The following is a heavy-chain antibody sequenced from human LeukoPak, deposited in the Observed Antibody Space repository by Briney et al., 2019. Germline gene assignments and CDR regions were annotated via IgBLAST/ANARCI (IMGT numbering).Heavy chain of an antibody. V-gene: IGHV3-11*04. D-gene: IGHD3-22*01. CDR2: ISHSGSTI. CDR1: GFTFRDYY. Sequence: GGSLRLSCVASGFTFRDYYMSWIRQAPGKGLERVSYISHSGSTIYYADSVKGRFTISSDNAKNSLFVQMDSLSAEDTSVYYCARRGSSSGYYFPWGQGTLSASPQ. J-gene: IGHJ5*02. CDR3: ARRGSSSGYYFP.